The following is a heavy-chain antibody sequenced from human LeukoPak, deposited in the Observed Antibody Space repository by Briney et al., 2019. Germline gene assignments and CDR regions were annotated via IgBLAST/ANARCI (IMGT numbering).Heavy chain of an antibody. J-gene: IGHJ4*02. CDR3: ATTGGSGYDYWYYFDY. CDR1: GFTVSTNY. Sequence: GGSLRLSCAASGFTVSTNYMSWVRQAPGKGLEWVSVIYSGGSTYYADSVKGRFTISRDNSKNTLYLQMNSLRAEDTAVYYCATTGGSGYDYWYYFDYWGQGTLVTVSS. CDR2: IYSGGST. V-gene: IGHV3-66*01. D-gene: IGHD5-12*01.